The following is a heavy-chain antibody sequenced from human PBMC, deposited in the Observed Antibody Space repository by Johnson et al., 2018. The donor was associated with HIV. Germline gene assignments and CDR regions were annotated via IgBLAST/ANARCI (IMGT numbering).Heavy chain of an antibody. CDR2: INWNGGST. J-gene: IGHJ3*02. Sequence: VQLVESGGGLVQPGRSLRLSCTASGFTFGDYAMSWVRQAPGKGLEWVSGINWNGGSTGYADSVKGRFTISRDNAKNSLYLQMNSLRTEDTALYYCAKANSGSYLGHDAFDIWGQGTMVTVSS. CDR3: AKANSGSYLGHDAFDI. V-gene: IGHV3-20*04. CDR1: GFTFGDYA. D-gene: IGHD1-26*01.